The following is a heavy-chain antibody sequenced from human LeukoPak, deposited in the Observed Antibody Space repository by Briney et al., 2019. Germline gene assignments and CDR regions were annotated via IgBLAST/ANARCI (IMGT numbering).Heavy chain of an antibody. V-gene: IGHV4-39*07. CDR3: ARDGDNSNYVVWFDP. CDR2: IFHSGTT. D-gene: IGHD4-11*01. J-gene: IGHJ5*02. Sequence: SETLSLTCTVSGASISSSDRYWGWIRQPPGKGLEWIGSIFHSGTTYYNPSLKSRVTISLDTSKNQFSLKLSSVTAADTAVYYCARDGDNSNYVVWFDPWGQGTMVTVSS. CDR1: GASISSSDRY.